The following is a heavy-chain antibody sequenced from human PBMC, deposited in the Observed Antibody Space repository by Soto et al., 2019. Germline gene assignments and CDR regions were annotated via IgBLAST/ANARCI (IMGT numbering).Heavy chain of an antibody. D-gene: IGHD1-1*01. CDR2: ISAHNGNT. V-gene: IGHV1-18*01. Sequence: QVHLVQSGAEVKKPGASVKVSCQGSGYAFTTYGITWVRQAPGQGLEWMGWISAHNGNTNYAPKLQGSVTVTRATSTSTAYMELRSLRYDDTAVYYCARGRYGDYWGQGALVTVSS. CDR3: ARGRYGDY. CDR1: GYAFTTYG. J-gene: IGHJ4*02.